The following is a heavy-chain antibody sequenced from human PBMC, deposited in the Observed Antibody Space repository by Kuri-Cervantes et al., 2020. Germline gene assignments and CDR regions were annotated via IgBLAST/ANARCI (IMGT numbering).Heavy chain of an antibody. D-gene: IGHD6-6*01. CDR1: GYSISSGYY. CDR2: IYHTGST. V-gene: IGHV4-38-2*01. CDR3: ARATRIYTSSSSNFDY. J-gene: IGHJ4*02. Sequence: SETLSLTCAVSGYSISSGYYWGWIRQPPGEGLEWSGSIYHTGSTYYNPSLKSRVTISVDTSKNQFSLKLSSVTAADTAVYYCARATRIYTSSSSNFDYWGQGTLVTVSS.